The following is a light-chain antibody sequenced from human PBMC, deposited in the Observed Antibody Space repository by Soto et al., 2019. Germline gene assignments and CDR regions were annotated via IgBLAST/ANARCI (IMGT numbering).Light chain of an antibody. CDR3: QQYYSYPRT. CDR1: QGISSY. Sequence: AIRMTQSPSSLSASTGDRVTITCRASQGISSYLAWYQQKPGKAPKLLTYAASTLQSGVPSRFSGSGSGTDFTLTISCLQSEDFATYYCQQYYSYPRTFCQGTKVEIK. V-gene: IGKV1-8*01. CDR2: AAS. J-gene: IGKJ1*01.